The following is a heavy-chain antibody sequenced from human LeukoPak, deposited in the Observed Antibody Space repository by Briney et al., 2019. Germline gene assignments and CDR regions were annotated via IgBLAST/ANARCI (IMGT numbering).Heavy chain of an antibody. CDR2: INPNSGGT. Sequence: ASVKVSCKASGYTFTGYYRHWVRQAPGQGLEWMGRINPNSGGTNYAQKFQGRVTMTGDTSISTAYMELSRLRSDDTAMYYCARETGTTEKFYYYMDVWGKGTTVTVSS. V-gene: IGHV1-2*06. D-gene: IGHD1-7*01. CDR3: ARETGTTEKFYYYMDV. CDR1: GYTFTGYY. J-gene: IGHJ6*03.